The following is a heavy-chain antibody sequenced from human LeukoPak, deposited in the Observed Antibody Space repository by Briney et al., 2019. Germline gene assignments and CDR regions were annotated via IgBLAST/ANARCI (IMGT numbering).Heavy chain of an antibody. V-gene: IGHV3-21*01. CDR1: GFTFSSYS. D-gene: IGHD2-2*01. J-gene: IGHJ5*02. Sequence: GGSLRLSCAASGFTFSSYSMNWVRQAPGKGLEWVSSINSSSSYIYYPDSVKGRFTISSDNAKKSLYLKMNSLRAEDTAVYYCARALPPSVVVPYGWFDPWGQGTLVTVSS. CDR2: INSSSSYI. CDR3: ARALPPSVVVPYGWFDP.